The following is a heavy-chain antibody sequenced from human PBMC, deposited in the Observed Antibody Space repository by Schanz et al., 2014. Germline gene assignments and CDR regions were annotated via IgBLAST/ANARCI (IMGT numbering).Heavy chain of an antibody. CDR1: RYTFNTYG. V-gene: IGHV1-18*01. Sequence: QVQLVQSGAEVKKPGASVKVSCEASRYTFNTYGLNWVRQAPGQGLEWMGWISAYTNNTNYAQKVQGRVTMTTDTSTGTAYMELRSLRADDTAVYYCAKDLYNYGIFDSWGQGTLVTVSS. CDR3: AKDLYNYGIFDS. D-gene: IGHD3-16*01. J-gene: IGHJ5*01. CDR2: ISAYTNNT.